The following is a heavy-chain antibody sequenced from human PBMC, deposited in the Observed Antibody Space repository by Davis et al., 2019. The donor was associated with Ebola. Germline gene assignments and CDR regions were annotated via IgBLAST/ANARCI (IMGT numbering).Heavy chain of an antibody. D-gene: IGHD6-19*01. CDR3: ARGRNGGWDFDY. V-gene: IGHV1-18*01. CDR2: ISAYNGHT. Sequence: ASAKVSCNASGYTSNSHGIRWVRQPPGQGLEWMAWISAYNGHTNYAQKFQGRLTLTTDTSTSTDYMELRSLASDDKAEYYCARGRNGGWDFDYWGQGTRVTVSS. CDR1: GYTSNSHG. J-gene: IGHJ4*02.